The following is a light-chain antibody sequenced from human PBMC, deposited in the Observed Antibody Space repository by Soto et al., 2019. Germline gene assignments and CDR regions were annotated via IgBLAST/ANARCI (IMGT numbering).Light chain of an antibody. CDR1: PSISNW. CDR2: QAS. CDR3: PQYNSYT. Sequence: IQVTPSASTVPASVGDRATITWRASPSISNWLAWYQQKPATAPKVLIYQASNLQSPVPSRFSGSGSGTEFNLTISSLQPDDFATYYYPQYNSYTFGQGTKVDI. J-gene: IGKJ1*01. V-gene: IGKV1-5*01.